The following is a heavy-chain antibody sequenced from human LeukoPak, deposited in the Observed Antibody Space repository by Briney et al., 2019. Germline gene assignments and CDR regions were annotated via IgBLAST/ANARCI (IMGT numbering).Heavy chain of an antibody. V-gene: IGHV1-69*04. CDR3: ARDPSGGGYFDY. CDR2: IIPILGIA. Sequence: SVKVSCKASGGTFSSYTISWVRQTPGQGLEWMGRIIPILGIANYAQKFQGRVTITADKSTSTAYMELSSLRSEDTAVYYCARDPSGGGYFDYWGQGTLVTVSS. D-gene: IGHD3-22*01. CDR1: GGTFSSYT. J-gene: IGHJ4*02.